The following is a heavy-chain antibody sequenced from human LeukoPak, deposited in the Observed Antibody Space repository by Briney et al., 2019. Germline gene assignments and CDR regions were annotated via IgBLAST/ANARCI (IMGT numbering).Heavy chain of an antibody. Sequence: PSETLSLTCTVSGGSIISYYWSWIRQPPGKGLEWIGYIYSSGSTNYNPSLRSRVTMSVDTSKNQFSLKLSSVTAADTAVYYCARGPYYYGLNWGQGALVTVSS. J-gene: IGHJ4*02. CDR1: GGSIISYY. D-gene: IGHD3-10*01. CDR3: ARGPYYYGLN. V-gene: IGHV4-59*01. CDR2: IYSSGST.